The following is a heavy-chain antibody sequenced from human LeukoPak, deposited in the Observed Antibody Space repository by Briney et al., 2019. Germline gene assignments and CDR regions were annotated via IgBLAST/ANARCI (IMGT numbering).Heavy chain of an antibody. CDR1: GGSISSGSYY. Sequence: SETLSLTCTVSGGSISSGSYYWSWIRQPPGKGLEWIGYIYYSGSTNYNPSLKSRVTISVDTSKNQFSLKLSSMTAADTAVYYCTRLNYYGSGSYWMYNWFDPWGQGTLVTVSS. CDR2: IYYSGST. V-gene: IGHV4-61*01. CDR3: TRLNYYGSGSYWMYNWFDP. D-gene: IGHD3-10*01. J-gene: IGHJ5*02.